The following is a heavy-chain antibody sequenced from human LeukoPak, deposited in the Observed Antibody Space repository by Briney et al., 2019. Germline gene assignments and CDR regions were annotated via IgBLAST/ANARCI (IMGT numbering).Heavy chain of an antibody. J-gene: IGHJ4*02. CDR1: GFTFSSYW. V-gene: IGHV3-74*01. CDR2: VSNDGSST. Sequence: PGGSLRLSCAASGFTFSSYWMHWVRQAPGKGLVWVSRVSNDGSSTSYADSVKGRFTFSRDNAKNTLYLQMNSLRAEDTAVYYCARLPGYYYGSGSYFTDWGQGTLVTVSS. CDR3: ARLPGYYYGSGSYFTD. D-gene: IGHD3-10*01.